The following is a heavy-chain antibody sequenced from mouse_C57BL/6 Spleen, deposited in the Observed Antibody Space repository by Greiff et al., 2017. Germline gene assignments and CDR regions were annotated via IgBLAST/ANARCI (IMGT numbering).Heavy chain of an antibody. CDR1: GYTFTSYW. CDR2: INPSNGGT. Sequence: QVQLQQPGTELVKPGASVKLSCKASGYTFTSYWMHWVKQRPGQGLEWIGNINPSNGGTNYNEKFKSKATLTVDKSSSTAYMPLSSLTSEDSAVYYCARCRSGNYYAMDYWGQGTSVTVSS. V-gene: IGHV1-53*01. CDR3: ARCRSGNYYAMDY. J-gene: IGHJ4*01.